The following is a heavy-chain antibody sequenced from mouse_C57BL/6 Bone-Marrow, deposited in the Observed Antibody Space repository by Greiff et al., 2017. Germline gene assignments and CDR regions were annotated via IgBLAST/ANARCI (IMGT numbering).Heavy chain of an antibody. V-gene: IGHV1-4*01. CDR1: GYTFTSYT. CDR2: INPSSGYT. J-gene: IGHJ2*01. CDR3: SSSEFYFDY. Sequence: VQLQQSGAELARPGASVKMSCKASGYTFTSYTMHWVKQRPGQGLEWIGYINPSSGYTKYNQKFKDKATLTADKSSSTSYMQLSSLTSEDSAVYYCSSSEFYFDYWGQGPTLTVSS.